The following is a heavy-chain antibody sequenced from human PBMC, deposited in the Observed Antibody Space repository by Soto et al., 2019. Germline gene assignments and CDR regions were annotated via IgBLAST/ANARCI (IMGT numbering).Heavy chain of an antibody. CDR3: VKDPKPVYSSIYYGMDV. J-gene: IGHJ6*02. Sequence: GGSLRLSCSASGFTFSSYAMHWVRQAPGKGLEYVSAISSNGGSTYYAESVKGRFTISGDNSKNTLYLQMSSLRAEDTAVYYCVKDPKPVYSSIYYGMDVWGQGTTVTVSS. D-gene: IGHD6-19*01. CDR1: GFTFSSYA. V-gene: IGHV3-64D*08. CDR2: ISSNGGST.